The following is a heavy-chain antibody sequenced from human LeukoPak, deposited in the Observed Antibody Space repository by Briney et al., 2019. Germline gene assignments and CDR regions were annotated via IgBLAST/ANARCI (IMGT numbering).Heavy chain of an antibody. J-gene: IGHJ3*02. CDR2: IKEDGREA. CDR1: GLSISGHW. D-gene: IGHD3-10*01. CDR3: ARPGQGVGSDAFDI. V-gene: IGHV3-7*01. Sequence: GESLRLSCAASGLSISGHWMAWVRQAPGKGLEWVAGIKEDGREAQYVDSVKGRFTISRDNAENSLYLQMNSLRAEDTAVYYCARPGQGVGSDAFDIWGQGTMVTVSS.